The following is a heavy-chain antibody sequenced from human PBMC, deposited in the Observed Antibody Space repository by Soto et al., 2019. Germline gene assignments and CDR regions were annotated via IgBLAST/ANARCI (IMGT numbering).Heavy chain of an antibody. Sequence: GGSLRLSCAASGFTFSSYAMHWVRQAPGKGLEWVAVISYDGSNKYYADSVKGRFTISRDNSKNTLYLHMNSLRAEDTAVYYCAREKRITMVRGVIGPHDYWGQGTLVTVSS. CDR1: GFTFSSYA. D-gene: IGHD3-10*01. V-gene: IGHV3-30*04. CDR3: AREKRITMVRGVIGPHDY. CDR2: ISYDGSNK. J-gene: IGHJ4*02.